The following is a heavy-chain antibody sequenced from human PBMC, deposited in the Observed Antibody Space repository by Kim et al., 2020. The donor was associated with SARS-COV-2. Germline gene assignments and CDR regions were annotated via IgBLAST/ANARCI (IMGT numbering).Heavy chain of an antibody. J-gene: IGHJ4*02. CDR3: VRDMNPTVYDY. CDR2: VNAANDTT. CDR1: GYTFKTYP. Sequence: ASVKVSCKASGYTFKTYPIHWLRQAPGQTIEWMGWVNAANDTTKYSHKFQGRITISRDTSANTAYMELRSLTTKDTAFYYCVRDMNPTVYDYWGQVTRVTVSS. V-gene: IGHV1-3*01. D-gene: IGHD4-4*01.